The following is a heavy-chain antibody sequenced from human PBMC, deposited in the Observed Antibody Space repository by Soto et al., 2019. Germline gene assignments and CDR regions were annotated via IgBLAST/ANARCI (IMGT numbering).Heavy chain of an antibody. D-gene: IGHD3-22*01. CDR1: GGTFSSYA. CDR3: ALSSGYYLPSHFDY. V-gene: IGHV1-69*01. J-gene: IGHJ4*02. CDR2: IIPIFGTA. Sequence: QVQLVQSGAEVKKPGSSVKVSCKASGGTFSSYAISWVRQAPGQGLEWMGGIIPIFGTANYAQQFQGRVTITADESTSTAYMELSSLRSEDTAVYYCALSSGYYLPSHFDYWGQGTLVTVAS.